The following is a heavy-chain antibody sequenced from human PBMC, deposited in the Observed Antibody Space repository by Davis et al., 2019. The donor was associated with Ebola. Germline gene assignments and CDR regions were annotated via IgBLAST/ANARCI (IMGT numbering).Heavy chain of an antibody. V-gene: IGHV4-59*02. CDR1: GGSVSNYY. Sequence: MPSETLSLTCTVSGGSVSNYYWSWIRQPPGKGLEWIGYIYYRGSTNYNPSLKSRVTISVDTSKNQFSLKLSSVTAADTAVYYCARLRGYSGYALDYWGQGTLVTVSS. CDR2: IYYRGST. J-gene: IGHJ4*02. D-gene: IGHD5-12*01. CDR3: ARLRGYSGYALDY.